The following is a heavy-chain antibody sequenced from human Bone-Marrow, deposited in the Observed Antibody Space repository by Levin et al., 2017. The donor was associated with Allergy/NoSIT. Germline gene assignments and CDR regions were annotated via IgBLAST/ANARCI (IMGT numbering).Heavy chain of an antibody. D-gene: IGHD2-15*01. Sequence: GGSLRLSCAASGFTFSSYAMSWVRQAPGKGLEWVSAISGSGGSTYYADSVKGRFTISRDNSKNTLYLQMNSLRAEDTAVYYCAKGFSICSGGSCYSGLDYWGQGTLVTVSS. CDR1: GFTFSSYA. V-gene: IGHV3-23*01. CDR2: ISGSGGST. J-gene: IGHJ4*02. CDR3: AKGFSICSGGSCYSGLDY.